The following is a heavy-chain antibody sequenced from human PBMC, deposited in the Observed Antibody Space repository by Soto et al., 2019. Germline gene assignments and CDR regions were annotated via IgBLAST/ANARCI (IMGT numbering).Heavy chain of an antibody. D-gene: IGHD1-26*01. CDR1: GFTVSSDY. Sequence: EVQVVESGGGLVQPGGSLRLSCAASGFTVSSDYMNWVRQAPGKGLEWVSVIYSGGSTYYXXXXKGRFTISRDNSKNTXXXXXXXXXXXXXXXXXXXXXPGDRNGMIVWGQGTTVTVSS. CDR2: IYSGGST. J-gene: IGHJ6*02. CDR3: XXXPGDRNGMIV. V-gene: IGHV3-66*01.